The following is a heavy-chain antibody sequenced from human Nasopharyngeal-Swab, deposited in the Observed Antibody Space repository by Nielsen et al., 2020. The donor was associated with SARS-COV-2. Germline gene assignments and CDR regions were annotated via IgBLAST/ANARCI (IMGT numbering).Heavy chain of an antibody. J-gene: IGHJ4*02. CDR3: ARDLTLIAVAGTGY. CDR2: ISSSSSCI. V-gene: IGHV3-21*01. D-gene: IGHD6-19*01. Sequence: APGKGLEWVSSISSSSSCIYYADSVKGRFTISRDNAKNSLYLQMNSLRAEDTAVYYCARDLTLIAVAGTGYWGQGTLVTVSS.